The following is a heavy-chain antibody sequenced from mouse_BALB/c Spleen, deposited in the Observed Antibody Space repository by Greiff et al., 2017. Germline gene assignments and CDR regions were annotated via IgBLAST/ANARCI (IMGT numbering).Heavy chain of an antibody. J-gene: IGHJ2*01. V-gene: IGHV5-6-5*01. Sequence: DVHLVESGGGLVKPGGSLKLPCAASGFTFSSYAMSWVRQTPEKRLEWVASISSGGSTYYPDSVKGRFTISRDNARNILYLQMSSLRSEDTAMYYCARGGFITTATGYFDYWGQGTTLTVSS. CDR1: GFTFSSYA. CDR2: ISSGGST. CDR3: ARGGFITTATGYFDY. D-gene: IGHD1-2*01.